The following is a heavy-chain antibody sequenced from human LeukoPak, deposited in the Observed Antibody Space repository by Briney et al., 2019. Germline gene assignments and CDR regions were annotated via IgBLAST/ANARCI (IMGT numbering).Heavy chain of an antibody. D-gene: IGHD6-13*01. Sequence: ASVKVSCKASGYTFTSYGISWVRQAPGQGLEWMGWISAYNGNTNYAQKFQGRVTMTRDTSISTAYMELSRLRSDDTAVYYCARARVAAAEDYWGQGTLVTVSS. V-gene: IGHV1-18*01. CDR3: ARARVAAAEDY. CDR2: ISAYNGNT. CDR1: GYTFTSYG. J-gene: IGHJ4*02.